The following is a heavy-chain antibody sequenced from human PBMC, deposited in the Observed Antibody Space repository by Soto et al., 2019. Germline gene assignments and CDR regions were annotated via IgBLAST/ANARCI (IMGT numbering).Heavy chain of an antibody. J-gene: IGHJ4*02. CDR1: GFTFGDYW. Sequence: LRLSCAASGFTFGDYWMHWVRQPPGKGPEWVSRMTGDGRTTQYADSVKGRFTASRDNAKSTLYLQMNSLRAEDTAVYYCATAEVDYWGPGTLVTVSS. CDR3: ATAEVDY. V-gene: IGHV3-74*03. CDR2: MTGDGRTT.